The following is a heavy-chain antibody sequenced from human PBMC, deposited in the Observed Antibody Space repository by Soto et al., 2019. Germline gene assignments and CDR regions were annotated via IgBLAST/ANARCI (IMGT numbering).Heavy chain of an antibody. Sequence: EVQVVESGGGLVQPGGSLRLSCAASGFIFSDYAMNWVRQAPGKGPEWISYISNSGTNIYYADSVKGRFTISRDNAKNSLYLQMSSLRDEDTAVYYCAVWGTWGQGTLVTVSS. CDR2: ISNSGTNI. J-gene: IGHJ5*02. D-gene: IGHD3-16*01. CDR1: GFIFSDYA. V-gene: IGHV3-48*02. CDR3: AVWGT.